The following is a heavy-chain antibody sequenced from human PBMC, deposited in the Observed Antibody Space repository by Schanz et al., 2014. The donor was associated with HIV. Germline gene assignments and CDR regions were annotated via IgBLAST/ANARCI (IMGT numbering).Heavy chain of an antibody. Sequence: QVQLAESGGGVVRPGRSLRLSCAASGFTFDSFGMHWVRQAPGKGLEWVAVISYDGRNKYQAASVKGRFTVSRDNAKNTVYLQMKSLRVEDTAVYYCVRLMSSDYDFYHYGMDVWGQGTTVIVS. CDR2: ISYDGRNK. CDR1: GFTFDSFG. J-gene: IGHJ6*02. D-gene: IGHD4-17*01. V-gene: IGHV3-30*03. CDR3: VRLMSSDYDFYHYGMDV.